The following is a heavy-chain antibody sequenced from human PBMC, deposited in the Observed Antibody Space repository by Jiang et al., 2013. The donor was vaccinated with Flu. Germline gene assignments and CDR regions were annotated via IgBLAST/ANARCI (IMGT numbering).Heavy chain of an antibody. D-gene: IGHD1-1*01. CDR3: AKAELERYGDWFDP. Sequence: YGISWVRQAPGQGLEWMGWISAYNGNTNYAQKLQGRVTMTTDTSTSTAYMELRSLRSDDTAVYYCAKAELERYGDWFDPWGQGTLVTVSS. J-gene: IGHJ5*02. CDR2: ISAYNGNT. CDR1: YG. V-gene: IGHV1-18*04.